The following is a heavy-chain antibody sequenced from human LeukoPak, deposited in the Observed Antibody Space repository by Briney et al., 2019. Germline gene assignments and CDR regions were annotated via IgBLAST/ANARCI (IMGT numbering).Heavy chain of an antibody. V-gene: IGHV1-2*02. CDR1: GYTFTGHY. J-gene: IGHJ6*02. CDR2: INPNGGGT. CDR3: ARDFEKVVGAITYFYHGMDV. D-gene: IGHD1-26*01. Sequence: ASVKVSCKASGYTFTGHYLQWVRQAPGRGLEWMGWINPNGGGTNYAQKFQGRVTMTSDASITTAYMELRGLTSDDTAVYYCARDFEKVVGAITYFYHGMDVWGQGTTVTVSS.